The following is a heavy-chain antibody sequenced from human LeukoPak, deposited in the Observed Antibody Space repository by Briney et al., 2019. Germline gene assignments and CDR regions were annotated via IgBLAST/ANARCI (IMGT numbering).Heavy chain of an antibody. CDR3: AGVVSTDDNWFDP. J-gene: IGHJ5*02. Sequence: ASVKVSCKASGYTFTGYYMHWVRQAPGQGLEWMGWINPNSGGTNYAQKFQGRVTMTRDTSISTAYMELSRLRSDDTAVYYCAGVVSTDDNWFDPWGQGTLVTVSS. CDR1: GYTFTGYY. D-gene: IGHD1-26*01. V-gene: IGHV1-2*02. CDR2: INPNSGGT.